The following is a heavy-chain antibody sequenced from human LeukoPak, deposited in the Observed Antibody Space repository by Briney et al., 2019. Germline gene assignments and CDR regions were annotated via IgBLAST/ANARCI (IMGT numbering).Heavy chain of an antibody. CDR3: AKTWAAAIPGTIDY. V-gene: IGHV3-23*01. D-gene: IGHD2-2*02. CDR1: GFTFSSYA. J-gene: IGHJ4*02. Sequence: PGGSLRLSCAASGFTFSSYAMSWVRQAPGNGLEWVSAISGSGGSTYYADSVKGRFTISRDNSKNTLYLQMNSLRAEDTAVYYCAKTWAAAIPGTIDYWGQGTLVTVSS. CDR2: ISGSGGST.